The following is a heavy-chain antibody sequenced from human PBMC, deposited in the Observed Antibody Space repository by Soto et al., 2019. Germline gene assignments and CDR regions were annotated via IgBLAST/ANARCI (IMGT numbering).Heavy chain of an antibody. CDR2: ISAYNGNT. D-gene: IGHD5-18*01. V-gene: IGHV1-18*01. CDR3: DCIFSGGYGYGFYYYGMDV. Sequence: ASVKVSCKASGYTFTSSGISWVRQAPGQGLEWMGWISAYNGNTNYAQKLQGRVTMTTDTSTSTAYMELRSLRSDDTAVYYCDCIFSGGYGYGFYYYGMDVWRQGTTVTV. CDR1: GYTFTSSG. J-gene: IGHJ6*02.